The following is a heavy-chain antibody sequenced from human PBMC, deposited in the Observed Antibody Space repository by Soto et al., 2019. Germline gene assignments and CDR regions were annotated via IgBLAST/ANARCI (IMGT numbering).Heavy chain of an antibody. CDR1: GGSISSSSYY. J-gene: IGHJ5*02. Sequence: ETLALACAVSGGSISSSSYYWGWIRQPPGKGLEWIGSIYYSGSTYYNPSLKSRVTISVDTSKNQFSLKLSSVTAADTAVYYCARGGSGSYYILYNWFDPWGQGTLVTVYS. D-gene: IGHD3-10*01. V-gene: IGHV4-39*01. CDR2: IYYSGST. CDR3: ARGGSGSYYILYNWFDP.